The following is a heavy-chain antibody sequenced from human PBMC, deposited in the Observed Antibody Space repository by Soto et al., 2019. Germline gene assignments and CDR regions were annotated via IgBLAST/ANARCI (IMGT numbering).Heavy chain of an antibody. CDR2: ISHSGST. Sequence: SETLSLTCAVSGGSISSGGYSWSWIRQPQGKGLECIGYISHSGSTYYTPSLKSRVTISVDNSKNQFSLKLSSVTAADTAVYYCARGSGYYKAFDIWGQGTMVTVSS. CDR1: GGSISSGGYS. CDR3: ARGSGYYKAFDI. D-gene: IGHD3-22*01. J-gene: IGHJ3*02. V-gene: IGHV4-30-2*01.